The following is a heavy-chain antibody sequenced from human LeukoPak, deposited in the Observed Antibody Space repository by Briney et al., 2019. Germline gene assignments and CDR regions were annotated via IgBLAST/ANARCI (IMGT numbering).Heavy chain of an antibody. D-gene: IGHD6-19*01. CDR1: GGSFSGYY. CDR2: INHSGST. V-gene: IGHV4-34*01. Sequence: PSETLPLTCAVYGGSFSGYYWSWIRQPPGKGLEWIGEINHSGSTNYNPSLKSRVTISVDTSKNQFSLKLSSVTAADTAVYYCARVLEGSSGQHWYFGLWGRGTLVTVSS. J-gene: IGHJ2*01. CDR3: ARVLEGSSGQHWYFGL.